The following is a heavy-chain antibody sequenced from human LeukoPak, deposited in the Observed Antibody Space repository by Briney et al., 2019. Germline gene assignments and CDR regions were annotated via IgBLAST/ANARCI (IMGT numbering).Heavy chain of an antibody. J-gene: IGHJ3*02. CDR3: ARGPQDYGGHSDYNDAFDI. CDR1: GGSISGYY. V-gene: IGHV4-4*07. Sequence: SETLSLTCTVSGGSISGYYWSWIRQPAGKGLEWIGRIYTSGSTNYNPSLKSRVTMSVDTSKNQFSLKLSSVTAADTAVYYCARGPQDYGGHSDYNDAFDIWGQGTMVTASS. CDR2: IYTSGST. D-gene: IGHD4-23*01.